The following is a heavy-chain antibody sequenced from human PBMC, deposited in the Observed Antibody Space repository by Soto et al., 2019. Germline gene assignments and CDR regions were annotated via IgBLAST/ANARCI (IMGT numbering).Heavy chain of an antibody. V-gene: IGHV3-21*01. CDR3: AIDRGYDAHDYYYNAMDV. D-gene: IGHD2-15*01. CDR1: GFTFRTYT. J-gene: IGHJ6*02. CDR2: IRGFSPYT. Sequence: EVQLVESGGGLVKPGGSPRLSCISSGFTFRTYTMNWVLQAPGKGLEWVSGIRGFSPYTFYAESVKGPFTSTRDNAKNSLYLQMNSLRAADTAVYYCAIDRGYDAHDYYYNAMDVWGQGTTGTVSS.